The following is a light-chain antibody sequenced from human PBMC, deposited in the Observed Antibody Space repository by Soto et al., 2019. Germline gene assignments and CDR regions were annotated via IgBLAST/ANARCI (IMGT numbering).Light chain of an antibody. CDR1: QTVLYSSNNKNY. V-gene: IGKV4-1*01. Sequence: DIVMTQSPDSLAVSLCERATINCKSSQTVLYSSNNKNYLSWYQQKPGQPPKLLIYWAATREYGVADRFSGTGSGTDFTRTIRGLQAEDVELYYCQQSYSSAPTFGQPTNLEIK. CDR3: QQSYSSAPT. J-gene: IGKJ1*01. CDR2: WAA.